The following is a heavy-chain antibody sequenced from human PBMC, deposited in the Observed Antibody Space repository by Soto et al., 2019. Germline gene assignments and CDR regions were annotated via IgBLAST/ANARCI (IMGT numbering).Heavy chain of an antibody. CDR1: GGSISSYY. CDR2: IYYSGST. V-gene: IGHV4-59*08. J-gene: IGHJ4*02. Sequence: PSETLSLPCTVSGGSISSYYWSWIRQPPGKGLEWIGYIYYSGSTNYNPSLKSRVTISVDTSKNQFSLKLSSVTAADTAVYYCARLPPDITTYYFDYWGQGTLVTVSS. D-gene: IGHD1-1*01. CDR3: ARLPPDITTYYFDY.